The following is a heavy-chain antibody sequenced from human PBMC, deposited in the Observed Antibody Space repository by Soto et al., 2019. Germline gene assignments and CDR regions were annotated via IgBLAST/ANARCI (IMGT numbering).Heavy chain of an antibody. J-gene: IGHJ6*02. Sequence: GGSLRLSCAASGFTFSSYWMHWVRQAPGKGLVWVSRINSDGSSTSYADSVKGRFTISRDNAKNTLYLQMNSLRAEDTAVYYCARDPKYSSSSDYYYGMDVWGQGTTVTVSS. CDR3: ARDPKYSSSSDYYYGMDV. D-gene: IGHD6-6*01. V-gene: IGHV3-74*01. CDR1: GFTFSSYW. CDR2: INSDGSST.